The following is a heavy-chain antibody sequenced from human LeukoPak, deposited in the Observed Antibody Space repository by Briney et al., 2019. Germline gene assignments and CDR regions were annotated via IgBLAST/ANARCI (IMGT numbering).Heavy chain of an antibody. V-gene: IGHV4-39*01. J-gene: IGHJ4*02. CDR3: ARTLSSGWYPFDY. CDR1: GGSISSSTYY. Sequence: SETLSLTCTVSGGSISSSTYYWGWIRQPPGKGLEWIGSIYYSGSTYYNPSLKSRVTISVDTSKNQFSLKLSSVTAADTAVYYCARTLSSGWYPFDYWGQGTLVTVSS. D-gene: IGHD6-19*01. CDR2: IYYSGST.